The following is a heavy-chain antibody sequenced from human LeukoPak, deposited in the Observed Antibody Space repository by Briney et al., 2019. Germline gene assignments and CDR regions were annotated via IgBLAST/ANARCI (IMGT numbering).Heavy chain of an antibody. CDR2: ISGSGGST. V-gene: IGHV3-23*01. CDR3: AKLLRGTVVPYYDY. CDR1: GITFITSA. Sequence: PGGSLRLSRAASGITFITSAMSWVRQAPGKGLEWVSAISGSGGSTYYADSVKGRFTISRDNSKNTLHLQMNSLRVEDTAVYYCAKLLRGTVVPYYDYWGQGTLVTVSS. D-gene: IGHD3-10*01. J-gene: IGHJ4*02.